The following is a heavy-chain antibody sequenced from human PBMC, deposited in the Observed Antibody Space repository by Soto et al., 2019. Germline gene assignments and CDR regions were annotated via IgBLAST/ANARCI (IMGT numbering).Heavy chain of an antibody. CDR2: IYYSGST. V-gene: IGHV4-59*01. CDR1: GGSISSYY. CDR3: ARGPFFQYSSGSDY. J-gene: IGHJ4*02. Sequence: SETLSLTCTVSGGSISSYYWSWIRQPPGKGLEWIGYIYYSGSTNYNPSLKSRVTISVGTSKNQFSLKLSTVTAADTAVYYCARGPFFQYSSGSDYWGQGTLVTVSS. D-gene: IGHD6-19*01.